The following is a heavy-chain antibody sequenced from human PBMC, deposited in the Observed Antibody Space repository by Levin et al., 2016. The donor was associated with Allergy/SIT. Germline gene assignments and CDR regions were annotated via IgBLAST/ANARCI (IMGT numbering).Heavy chain of an antibody. Sequence: WVRQAPGQGLEWMGRIIPILGIANYAQKFQGRVTITADKSTSTAYMELSSLRSEDTAVYYCASTYDFWSGYYTELDYWGQGTLVTAPQ. D-gene: IGHD3-3*01. CDR3: ASTYDFWSGYYTELDY. J-gene: IGHJ4*02. CDR2: IIPILGIA. V-gene: IGHV1-69*02.